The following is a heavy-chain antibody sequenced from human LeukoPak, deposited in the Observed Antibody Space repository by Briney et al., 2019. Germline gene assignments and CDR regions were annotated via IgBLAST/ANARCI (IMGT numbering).Heavy chain of an antibody. CDR2: ISRGSTI. CDR3: ARESIAVAGAPFDY. V-gene: IGHV3-48*03. D-gene: IGHD6-19*01. J-gene: IGHJ4*02. CDR1: GFTFSSYE. Sequence: GGSLRLSCAASGFTFSSYEMNWVRQAPGKGLEWVSYISRGSTIYDADSVKGRFTISRDNAKNSLYLQMNSLRAEDTAAYYCARESIAVAGAPFDYWGQGTLVTVSS.